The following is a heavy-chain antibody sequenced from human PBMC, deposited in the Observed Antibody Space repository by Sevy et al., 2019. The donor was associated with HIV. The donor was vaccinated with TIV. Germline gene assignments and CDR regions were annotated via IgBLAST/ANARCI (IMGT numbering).Heavy chain of an antibody. CDR2: IRNDGSHE. CDR3: ARDRKVLLVVYAIPFDAFDI. J-gene: IGHJ3*02. V-gene: IGHV3-30*02. CDR1: GFTFSNHA. Sequence: GGSLRLSCTASGFTFSNHAMHWVRQGPGKGPEWVAFIRNDGSHEYYADSVKGRFTISRDNSKNTMYLQMNSLRPEDTADYYCARDRKVLLVVYAIPFDAFDIWGQGTMVTVSS. D-gene: IGHD2-8*02.